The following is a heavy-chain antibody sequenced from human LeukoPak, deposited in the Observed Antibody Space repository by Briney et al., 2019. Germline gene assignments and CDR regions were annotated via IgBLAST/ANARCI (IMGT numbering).Heavy chain of an antibody. CDR3: PRDGYSSSFDY. CDR1: GGSIDSYY. Sequence: PSETLSLTYSVSGGSIDSYYWNWIRQPPGKGLEWIGYIYTSGNTNYNPSLKSRVTISLDTSKNQFSLTLKSVTAADTAVYYCPRDGYSSSFDYWGQGTLVTVSS. V-gene: IGHV4-4*09. J-gene: IGHJ4*02. CDR2: IYTSGNT. D-gene: IGHD6-6*01.